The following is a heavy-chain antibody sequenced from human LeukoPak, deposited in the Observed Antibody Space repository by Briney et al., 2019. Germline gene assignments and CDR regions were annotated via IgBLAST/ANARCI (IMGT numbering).Heavy chain of an antibody. J-gene: IGHJ4*02. CDR3: AKAPFGGNSVFFDY. Sequence: GGSLRLSCAASGFTFDDYAMHWVRQAPGKGLEWVSGISWNSGTIGYADSVKGRFTISRDNAKNSLYLQMHSLRNDDTALYYCAKAPFGGNSVFFDYWGQGILVTVSS. CDR1: GFTFDDYA. CDR2: ISWNSGTI. D-gene: IGHD4-23*01. V-gene: IGHV3-9*01.